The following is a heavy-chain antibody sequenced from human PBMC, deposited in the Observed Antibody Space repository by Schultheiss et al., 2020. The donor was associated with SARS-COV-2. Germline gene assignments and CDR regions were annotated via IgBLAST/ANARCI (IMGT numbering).Heavy chain of an antibody. CDR3: AREYERWKNYYYYYGMDV. Sequence: SETLSLTCTVSGGSISSSSYYWGWIRQPPGKGLEWIGEINHSGSTNYNPSLKSRVTMSVDTSKNQFSLKLSSVTAADTAVYYCAREYERWKNYYYYYGMDVWGQGTTVTVSS. CDR2: INHSGST. D-gene: IGHD1-1*01. V-gene: IGHV4-39*07. CDR1: GGSISSSSYY. J-gene: IGHJ6*02.